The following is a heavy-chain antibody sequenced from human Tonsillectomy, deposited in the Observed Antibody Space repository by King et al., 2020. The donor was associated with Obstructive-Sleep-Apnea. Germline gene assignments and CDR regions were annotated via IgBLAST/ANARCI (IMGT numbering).Heavy chain of an antibody. CDR3: ARVFSSSGAPRSESYYYYGMDV. J-gene: IGHJ6*02. D-gene: IGHD6-6*01. CDR1: GFTFSSYA. CDR2: ISYDGRNK. V-gene: IGHV3-30*04. Sequence: VQLVESGGGVVQPGRSLRLSCAASGFTFSSYAMHWVRQAPGKGLEWVAVISYDGRNKYYADSVKGRFTISRDNSKNTLYLQMNSLRAEETAVYYCARVFSSSGAPRSESYYYYGMDVWGQGTTVTVSS.